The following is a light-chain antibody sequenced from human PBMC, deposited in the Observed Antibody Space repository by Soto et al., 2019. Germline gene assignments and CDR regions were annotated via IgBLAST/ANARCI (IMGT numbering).Light chain of an antibody. CDR2: GAS. V-gene: IGKV3-15*01. CDR3: QQYNNWLLT. Sequence: EIGMTQSAATLSLSPGERATLSFMASQIVSSNLAWYQQKPGQAPRLLIYGASTRATGIPARFSGSGSGTEFTLTISSLQSEDFAVYYCQQYNNWLLTFGGGTKVDIK. J-gene: IGKJ4*01. CDR1: QIVSSN.